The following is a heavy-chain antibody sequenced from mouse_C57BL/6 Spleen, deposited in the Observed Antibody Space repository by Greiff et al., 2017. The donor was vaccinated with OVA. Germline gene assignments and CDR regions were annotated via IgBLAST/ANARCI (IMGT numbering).Heavy chain of an antibody. Sequence: EVQLQESGAELVRPGASVKLSCTASGFNIKDDYMHWVKQRPEQGLEWIGWIDPENGDTEYASKFQGKATITADTSSNTAYLQLSSLTSEDTAVYYCTTKVTTVVARDYAMDYWGQGTSVTVSS. CDR2: IDPENGDT. J-gene: IGHJ4*01. D-gene: IGHD1-1*01. CDR3: TTKVTTVVARDYAMDY. CDR1: GFNIKDDY. V-gene: IGHV14-4*01.